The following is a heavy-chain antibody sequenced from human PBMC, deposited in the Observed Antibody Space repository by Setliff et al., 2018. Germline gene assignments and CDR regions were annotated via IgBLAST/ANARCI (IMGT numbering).Heavy chain of an antibody. V-gene: IGHV1-2*02. CDR3: ARGLVIIATWGNSAMGEAFDI. D-gene: IGHD3-16*01. J-gene: IGHJ3*02. CDR1: GYTFTGYY. Sequence: ASVKVSCKASGYTFTGYYMHWVRQAPGQGLEWMGWINPNSGGTNYAQKFQGRVTMTRDTSISTAYMELSRLRSDDTAVYYCARGLVIIATWGNSAMGEAFDIWGQGTMVTVSS. CDR2: INPNSGGT.